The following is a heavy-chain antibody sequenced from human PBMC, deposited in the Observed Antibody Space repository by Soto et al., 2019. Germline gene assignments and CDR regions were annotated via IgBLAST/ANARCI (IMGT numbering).Heavy chain of an antibody. V-gene: IGHV1-2*02. D-gene: IGHD1-1*01. Sequence: ASVKVSCKASGYTFSDFYIHWVRQAPGQGLEWMGWINPNSGGTKYAPKFQGGVAMTRDTSITTAYMELSRLRSGDTAVYYCAREPATAKPEGVDFWGQGTLVTV. CDR1: GYTFSDFY. J-gene: IGHJ4*02. CDR2: INPNSGGT. CDR3: AREPATAKPEGVDF.